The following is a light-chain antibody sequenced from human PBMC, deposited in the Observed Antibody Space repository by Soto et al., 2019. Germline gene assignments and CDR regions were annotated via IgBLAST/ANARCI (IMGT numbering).Light chain of an antibody. V-gene: IGLV6-57*04. CDR3: QSYDSSTVV. CDR2: EDK. J-gene: IGLJ2*01. CDR1: SGSIASNY. Sequence: NFMLTHPHSVSESPGKTVTISCTRRSGSIASNYVQWYQQRPGSAPTTVIYEDKQRPSGVPDRFSGSTDGSSNSASLTISGLQTEDEGDYYCQSYDSSTVVFGGGTKVTVL.